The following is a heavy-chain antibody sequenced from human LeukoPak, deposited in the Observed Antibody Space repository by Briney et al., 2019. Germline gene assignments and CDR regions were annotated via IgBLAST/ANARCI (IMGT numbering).Heavy chain of an antibody. CDR2: IKQDGSEK. Sequence: GSLRLSCAASGFSFSTYWMSWVRQAPGKGLEWVANIKQDGSEKYYVDSVKGRFTISRGNAKNSLYLQMDSLRAEDTAVYYCARDLNDILTDYYTDYWGQGTLVTVSS. V-gene: IGHV3-7*01. J-gene: IGHJ4*02. CDR1: GFSFSTYW. D-gene: IGHD3-9*01. CDR3: ARDLNDILTDYYTDY.